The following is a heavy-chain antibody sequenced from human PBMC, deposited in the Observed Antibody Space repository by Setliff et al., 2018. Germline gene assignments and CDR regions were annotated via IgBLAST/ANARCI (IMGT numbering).Heavy chain of an antibody. CDR2: INPKTGDT. CDR1: GYPFIGYF. Sequence: ASVKVSCKASGYPFIGYFMHWVRQAPGQGLEWMGWINPKTGDTLYAPKFQGRVTMTRDRSSNTAYMDLSRLTSDDTAVYYCVRVAYGLEYFQYWGQGTLVTVSS. D-gene: IGHD4-17*01. V-gene: IGHV1-2*02. J-gene: IGHJ1*01. CDR3: VRVAYGLEYFQY.